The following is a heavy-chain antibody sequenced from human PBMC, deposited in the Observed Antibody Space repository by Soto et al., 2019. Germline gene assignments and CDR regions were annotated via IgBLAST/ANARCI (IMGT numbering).Heavy chain of an antibody. CDR1: GFTFSSYG. CDR3: ARDKQLARGNWFDS. D-gene: IGHD3-10*01. CDR2: ISYDGSNK. V-gene: IGHV3-30-3*01. J-gene: IGHJ5*01. Sequence: PGGSLRLSCAASGFTFSSYGMHWVRQAPGKGLEWVAVISYDGSNKYYADSVNGRFTISRDNSKKTLYLQMNSLRADDTAAYYCARDKQLARGNWFDSWGQGTLVTVSS.